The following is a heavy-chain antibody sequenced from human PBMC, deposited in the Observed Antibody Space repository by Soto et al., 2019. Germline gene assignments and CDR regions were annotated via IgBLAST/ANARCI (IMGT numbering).Heavy chain of an antibody. D-gene: IGHD6-13*01. CDR1: GGSISSYY. J-gene: IGHJ6*02. CDR3: ARAPSLRYITAAPYGMDV. CDR2: IYYSGST. V-gene: IGHV4-59*01. Sequence: PSETLSLTCTVSGGSISSYYWSWIRQPPGKGLEWIGYIYYSGSTNYNPSLKSRLTISVDTSKNQFSLRLSSLTAADTAVYYCARAPSLRYITAAPYGMDVWGQGTTVTVSS.